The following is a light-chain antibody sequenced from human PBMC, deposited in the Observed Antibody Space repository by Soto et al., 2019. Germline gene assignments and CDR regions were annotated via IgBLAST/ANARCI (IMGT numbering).Light chain of an antibody. CDR3: AAYTTSSTLV. V-gene: IGLV2-14*03. Sequence: QSALTQPASVSGSPGQSITISCAGTSGDVGAFDYVSWYQRHPGKVPKLMIYDVSDRPSGVSTRFSGSKSANMASLTISGLQADDEADYYCAAYTTSSTLVFGGGTKLTVL. J-gene: IGLJ3*02. CDR1: SGDVGAFDY. CDR2: DVS.